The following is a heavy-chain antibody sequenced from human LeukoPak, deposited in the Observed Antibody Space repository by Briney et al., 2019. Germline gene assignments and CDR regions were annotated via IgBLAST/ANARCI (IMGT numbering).Heavy chain of an antibody. J-gene: IGHJ4*02. D-gene: IGHD4-17*01. V-gene: IGHV5-51*01. CDR1: GYSSTSYW. Sequence: GESLKISCKASGYSSTSYWIGWVRQMPGKGLEWMGVIYPGDSDTRYSPSFQGQVTISADKSISTAYLQWSSLKASDTAMYFCARPHTLDRTTKYYFDYWGQGTLVTVSS. CDR3: ARPHTLDRTTKYYFDY. CDR2: IYPGDSDT.